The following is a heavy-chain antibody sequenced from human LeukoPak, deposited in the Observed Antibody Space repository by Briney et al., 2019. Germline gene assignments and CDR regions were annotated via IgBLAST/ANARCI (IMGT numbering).Heavy chain of an antibody. J-gene: IGHJ6*03. Sequence: ASVKVSCKASGYTFTSYDINWVRQATGQGLEWMGWMNPNSGNTGCAQKFQGRVTMTRNTSISTAYMELSSLRSEDTAVYYCARAKVAGTRYYYYYYMDVWGKGTTVTVSS. V-gene: IGHV1-8*01. D-gene: IGHD6-19*01. CDR3: ARAKVAGTRYYYYYYMDV. CDR2: MNPNSGNT. CDR1: GYTFTSYD.